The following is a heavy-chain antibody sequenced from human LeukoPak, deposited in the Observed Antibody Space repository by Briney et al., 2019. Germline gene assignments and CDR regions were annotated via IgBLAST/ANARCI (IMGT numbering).Heavy chain of an antibody. CDR1: GGSISSSSYY. Sequence: KASETLSLTCTVSGGSISSSSYYWGWIRQPPGKGLEWIGSIYYSGSTYYNPSLKSRVTISVDTSKNQFSLQLTSLTAADTAVYYCASLLRYFDWLFPTYFDYWGPGTPVTVSS. V-gene: IGHV4-39*01. J-gene: IGHJ4*02. CDR2: IYYSGST. D-gene: IGHD3-9*01. CDR3: ASLLRYFDWLFPTYFDY.